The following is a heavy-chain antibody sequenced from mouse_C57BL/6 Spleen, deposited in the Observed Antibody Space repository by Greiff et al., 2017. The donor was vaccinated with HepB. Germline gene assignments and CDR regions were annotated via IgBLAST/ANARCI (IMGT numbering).Heavy chain of an antibody. Sequence: QVQLQQPGAELVKPGASVKLSCKASGYTFTSYWMHWVKQRPGQGLEWIGMIHPNSGSTNYNEKFKSKATLTVDKSSSTAYMQLSSLTSEDSAVYNCARLSTTVVAPFDYWGQGTTLTVSS. CDR1: GYTFTSYW. CDR3: ARLSTTVVAPFDY. CDR2: IHPNSGST. D-gene: IGHD1-1*01. J-gene: IGHJ2*01. V-gene: IGHV1-64*01.